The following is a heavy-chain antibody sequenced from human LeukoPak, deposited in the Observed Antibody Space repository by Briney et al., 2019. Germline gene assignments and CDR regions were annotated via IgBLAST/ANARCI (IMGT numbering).Heavy chain of an antibody. Sequence: SETLSLTCTVSGGSISSYYWNWIRQPPGKGLEWIGYMYYSGGTNYNPSLRSRVAISVDTSKNQFSLKLSSVTAADTAVYYCARDPYAQGYFDYWGQGTLVTVSS. J-gene: IGHJ4*02. CDR2: MYYSGGT. CDR1: GGSISSYY. CDR3: ARDPYAQGYFDY. V-gene: IGHV4-59*01. D-gene: IGHD2-2*01.